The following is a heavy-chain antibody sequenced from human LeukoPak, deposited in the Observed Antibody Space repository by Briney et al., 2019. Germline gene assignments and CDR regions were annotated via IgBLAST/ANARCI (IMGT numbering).Heavy chain of an antibody. CDR3: ARGDVGVY. CDR2: IYSGGST. Sequence: GGSLRLSCAASGFTVSSNYMSWVRQAPGKGLEWVSVIYSGGSTYYADSVKGRFTISRDNSENTLYLEMNSLRVEDTAVYYCARGDVGVYWGQGALVTVSS. V-gene: IGHV3-66*02. CDR1: GFTVSSNY. J-gene: IGHJ4*02. D-gene: IGHD3-16*01.